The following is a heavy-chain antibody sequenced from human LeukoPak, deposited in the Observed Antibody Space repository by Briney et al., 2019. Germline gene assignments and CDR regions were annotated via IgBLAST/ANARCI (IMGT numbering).Heavy chain of an antibody. D-gene: IGHD4-17*01. Sequence: PGGSLRLSCAASGFTFSSFAMRSVRQAPVKGLELVSTISGSGSPTYFADSVKGRFIISRDNSKNTLYLQMNSLRAEDTAVYYCAKGSSTVTKNWFDSWGQGTLVTVSS. CDR3: AKGSSTVTKNWFDS. J-gene: IGHJ5*01. V-gene: IGHV3-23*01. CDR2: ISGSGSPT. CDR1: GFTFSSFA.